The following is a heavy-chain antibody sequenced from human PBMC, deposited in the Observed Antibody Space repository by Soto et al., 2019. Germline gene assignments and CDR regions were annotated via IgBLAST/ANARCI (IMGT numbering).Heavy chain of an antibody. D-gene: IGHD6-13*01. CDR3: ARHPSWSSTYYFDY. Sequence: QVQLQESGPGLVKPSETLSLTCTVSGGSISNYYWSWIRQPPGKGLEWIGYMYYTGSTNHNPSLKSRVTMSIDTSKNQFPLKLSSVTAADTAVYYCARHPSWSSTYYFDYWGQGTLVNVSS. CDR2: MYYTGST. V-gene: IGHV4-59*08. J-gene: IGHJ4*02. CDR1: GGSISNYY.